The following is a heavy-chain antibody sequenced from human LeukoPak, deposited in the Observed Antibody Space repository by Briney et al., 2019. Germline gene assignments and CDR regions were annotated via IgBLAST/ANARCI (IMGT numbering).Heavy chain of an antibody. CDR3: ARDSASDDFWSGYYDY. J-gene: IGHJ4*02. V-gene: IGHV1-69*13. CDR2: IIPIFGTA. CDR1: GGTFSSYA. Sequence: SVKVSCKAPGGTFSSYAISWVRQAPGQGLEWMGGIIPIFGTANYAQKFQGRVTITADESTSTAYMELSSLRSGDTAVYYCARDSASDDFWSGYYDYWGQGTLVTVSS. D-gene: IGHD3-3*01.